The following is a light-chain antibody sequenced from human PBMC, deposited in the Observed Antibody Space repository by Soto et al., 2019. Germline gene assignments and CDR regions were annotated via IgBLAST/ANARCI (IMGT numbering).Light chain of an antibody. J-gene: IGLJ2*01. V-gene: IGLV1-44*01. CDR1: SSNIGTNT. Sequence: QSVLTQPPSASGTPGQRVSISCSGSSSNIGTNTVNWYQQFPGTAPKLLIYGKNKRPSGVPDRFSGSKSGTSASLAISGLQSEDEADYYCEAWDDSLNGTVFGGGTKLTVL. CDR3: EAWDDSLNGTV. CDR2: GKN.